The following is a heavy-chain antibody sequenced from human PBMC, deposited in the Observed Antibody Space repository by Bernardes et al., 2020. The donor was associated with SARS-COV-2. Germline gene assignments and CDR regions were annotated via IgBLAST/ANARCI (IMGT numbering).Heavy chain of an antibody. J-gene: IGHJ4*02. Sequence: GGSLRLSCAASGFSSSSYAMSWVRQAPGKGLEWVSIIGVDGRTIYYADSVKGRFIISRDNPKNTLYLQMDSLRAEDTAVYYCARGDTETTRHFDYWGQGALVTVSS. CDR3: ARGDTETTRHFDY. CDR1: GFSSSSYA. CDR2: IGVDGRTI. V-gene: IGHV3-23*01.